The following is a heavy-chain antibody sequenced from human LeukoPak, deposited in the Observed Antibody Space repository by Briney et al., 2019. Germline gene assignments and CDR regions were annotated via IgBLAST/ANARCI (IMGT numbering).Heavy chain of an antibody. CDR2: IYAGGST. J-gene: IGHJ4*02. CDR3: ARDWSHRCFDY. V-gene: IGHV3-53*01. CDR1: GFTVSSNY. D-gene: IGHD3-3*01. Sequence: GGSLRLSCAASGFTVSSNYMSWVRQAPGKGLEWVSVIYAGGSTYYADSVKGRFTISRDNSKHTPYLQMNSLRAEDTAVYYCARDWSHRCFDYWGQGTLVTVSS.